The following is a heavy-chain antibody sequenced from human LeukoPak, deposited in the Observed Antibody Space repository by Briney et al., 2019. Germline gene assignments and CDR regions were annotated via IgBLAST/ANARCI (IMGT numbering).Heavy chain of an antibody. CDR2: INHSGST. J-gene: IGHJ4*02. CDR3: ARQILLWFGEKYYFDY. V-gene: IGHV4-34*01. D-gene: IGHD3-10*01. Sequence: SETLSLTCGVYGGSFSGYYWSWIRQPPGKGLEWIGEINHSGSTNYNPSLKSRVTISVDTSKNQFSLKLSSVTAADTAVYYCARQILLWFGEKYYFDYWGQGTLVTVSS. CDR1: GGSFSGYY.